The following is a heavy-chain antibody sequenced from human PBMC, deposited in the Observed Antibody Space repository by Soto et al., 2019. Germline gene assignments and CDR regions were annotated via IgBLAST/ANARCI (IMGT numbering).Heavy chain of an antibody. V-gene: IGHV1-2*02. CDR2: INPNSGGT. Sequence: ASVKVSCKASGYTFTDYYLHWARQAPGQGPEWMGWINPNSGGTNYAQKFQGRVTMTRDTSISTAFMELSSLKSDDTAVFYCARGYCSGGNCYSGMDVWGQGTMVTVSS. J-gene: IGHJ6*02. CDR1: GYTFTDYY. CDR3: ARGYCSGGNCYSGMDV. D-gene: IGHD2-15*01.